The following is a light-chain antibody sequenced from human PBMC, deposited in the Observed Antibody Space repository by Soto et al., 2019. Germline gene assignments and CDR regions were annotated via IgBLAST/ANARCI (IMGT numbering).Light chain of an antibody. CDR2: AAS. V-gene: IGKV1-17*01. CDR3: LQHNSYPLT. CDR1: QTVNTY. J-gene: IGKJ4*01. Sequence: DVQMTQSPSSLSASVGDRVTITCRASQTVNTYLHWYQQKPGKAPKLLIYAASNLQSGVPSRFSGSGSGTEFTLTISSLQPEHFATYYCLQHNSYPLTFGGGTKVDIK.